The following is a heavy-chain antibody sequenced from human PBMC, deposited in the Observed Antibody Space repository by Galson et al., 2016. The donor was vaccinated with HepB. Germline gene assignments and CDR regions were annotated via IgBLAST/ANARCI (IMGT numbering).Heavy chain of an antibody. J-gene: IGHJ2*01. D-gene: IGHD2-15*01. CDR3: ARPARGYCSGGSCPHPGYFDL. CDR2: IYSGDSET. V-gene: IGHV5-51*01. Sequence: QSGAEVKKSGESLKISCTGSGYSFTTFWVGWVRQMPGKGLELMGIIYSGDSETKYNPSFQGQVTISVDKSTSTAYLQWNSLKASDTAMYCCARPARGYCSGGSCPHPGYFDLWGRGTLVTVSS. CDR1: GYSFTTFW.